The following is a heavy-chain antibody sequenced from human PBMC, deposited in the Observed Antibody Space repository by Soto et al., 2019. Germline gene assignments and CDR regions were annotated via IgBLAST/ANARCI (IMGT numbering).Heavy chain of an antibody. Sequence: LTCALPGTSINGLDYSRRLLRQLPGKGLEWIGYIYHSGSTYYNPSLKSRVTISVDRSKNQFSLNLSSVTAADTAVYYCARGMTTVTTYDYWGQGTLVTVS. V-gene: IGHV4-30-2*01. CDR2: IYHSGST. CDR3: ARGMTTVTTYDY. CDR1: GTSINGLDYS. J-gene: IGHJ4*02. D-gene: IGHD4-4*01.